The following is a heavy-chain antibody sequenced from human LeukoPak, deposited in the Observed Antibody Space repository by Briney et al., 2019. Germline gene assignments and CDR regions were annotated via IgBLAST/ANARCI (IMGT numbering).Heavy chain of an antibody. J-gene: IGHJ6*02. CDR1: GGSFSGYY. CDR2: INHSGST. D-gene: IGHD6-13*01. V-gene: IGHV4-34*01. CDR3: ASDSGSSYYYYYGMDV. Sequence: PSETLSLTCAVCGGSFSGYYWSWIRQPPGKGLEWIGEINHSGSTNYNPSLKSRVTISVDTSKNQFSLKLSSVTAADTAVYYCASDSGSSYYYYYGMDVWGQGTTVTVSS.